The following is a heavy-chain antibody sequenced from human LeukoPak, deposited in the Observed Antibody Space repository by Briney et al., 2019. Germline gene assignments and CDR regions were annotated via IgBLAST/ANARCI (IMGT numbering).Heavy chain of an antibody. CDR2: ISYDGRDK. V-gene: IGHV3-30*03. CDR3: ARETGNYYFDF. D-gene: IGHD1-7*01. CDR1: RFTFSGSV. Sequence: GRSLRLSRASSRFTFSGSVMHWVRQAPGKRLEWVAAISYDGRDKYFADSVKGRFTISRDNSKNTVDLQVNGLRDEDTAVYYCARETGNYYFDFWGQGTLVTVSS. J-gene: IGHJ4*02.